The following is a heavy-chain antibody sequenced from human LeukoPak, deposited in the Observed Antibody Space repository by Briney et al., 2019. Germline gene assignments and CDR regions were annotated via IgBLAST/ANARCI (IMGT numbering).Heavy chain of an antibody. D-gene: IGHD1-1*01. Sequence: TASETLSLTCTVSGGSISTYYWSWIRQSPGEGMEWIGSIYYSGSTNYNPSLKSRVTISVDTSKNQFSLELSSVTAADTAVYYCAVNLTRHTSDIWGQGTMVTVSS. CDR1: GGSISTYY. V-gene: IGHV4-59*08. J-gene: IGHJ3*02. CDR3: AVNLTRHTSDI. CDR2: IYYSGST.